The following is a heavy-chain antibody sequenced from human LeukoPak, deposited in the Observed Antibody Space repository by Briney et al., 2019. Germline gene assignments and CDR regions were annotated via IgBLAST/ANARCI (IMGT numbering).Heavy chain of an antibody. J-gene: IGHJ4*02. CDR2: ISWDSWSI. V-gene: IGHV3-9*01. D-gene: IGHD5-12*01. CDR1: GFTFDDYA. Sequence: PGGSLRLSCAASGFTFDDYAMHWVRQAPGKGLEWVAGISWDSWSIGYADSVKGRFTISRDNAKNSLYLQMNSLRAEDTAVYYCAKDIRGNLRVLDHWAQGTLVPLSS. CDR3: AKDIRGNLRVLDH.